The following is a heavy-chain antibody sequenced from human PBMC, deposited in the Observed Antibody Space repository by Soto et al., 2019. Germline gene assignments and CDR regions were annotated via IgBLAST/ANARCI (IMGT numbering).Heavy chain of an antibody. Sequence: SETLSLTCAVSGGSISSGGYSWSWIRQPPGKGLEWIGYIYHSGSTYYNPSLKSRVTISVDRSKNQFSLKLSSVTAADTAVYYCARGGAYYYDSSGYFGFDYWGQGTLVTVSS. J-gene: IGHJ4*02. CDR3: ARGGAYYYDSSGYFGFDY. CDR1: GGSISSGGYS. CDR2: IYHSGST. V-gene: IGHV4-30-2*01. D-gene: IGHD3-22*01.